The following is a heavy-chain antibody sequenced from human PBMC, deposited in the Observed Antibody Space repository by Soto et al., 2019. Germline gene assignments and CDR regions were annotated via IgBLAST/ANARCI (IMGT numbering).Heavy chain of an antibody. Sequence: QVQLQQWGAGLLKPSETLSLTCAVYGGSFSGYYWSWIRQPPGKGLEWIGEINHSGSTNYNPSLKSRATISVDTSKNQFSLKLSSVTAADTAVYYCARAPRRGLERQRFFDYWGQGTLVTVSS. CDR2: INHSGST. V-gene: IGHV4-34*01. D-gene: IGHD1-1*01. CDR3: ARAPRRGLERQRFFDY. CDR1: GGSFSGYY. J-gene: IGHJ4*02.